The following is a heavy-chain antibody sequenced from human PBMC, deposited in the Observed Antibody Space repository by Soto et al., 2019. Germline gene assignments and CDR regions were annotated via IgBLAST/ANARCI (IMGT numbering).Heavy chain of an antibody. Sequence: GSLRLSCAASGFTFSSYGMHWVRQAPGKGLEWVAVISYDGSNKYYADSVKGRFTISRDNSKNTLYLQMNSLRAEDTAVYYCARHYDSSGLYYFDYWGQGTLVTVSS. CDR1: GFTFSSYG. V-gene: IGHV3-30*03. CDR3: ARHYDSSGLYYFDY. D-gene: IGHD3-22*01. CDR2: ISYDGSNK. J-gene: IGHJ4*02.